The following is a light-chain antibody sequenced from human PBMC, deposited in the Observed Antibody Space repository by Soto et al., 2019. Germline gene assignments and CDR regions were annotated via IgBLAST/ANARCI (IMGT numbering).Light chain of an antibody. CDR1: QSVSSY. J-gene: IGKJ1*01. Sequence: EIVMRQSPATLSVSPGERATLSCRASQSVSSYLAWYQQKPGQAPRLLIYGASSRATGIPDRFSGSGSGTDFTLTISRLEPEDFAVYYCQQYGSSRTFGQGTKVDI. CDR2: GAS. CDR3: QQYGSSRT. V-gene: IGKV3-20*01.